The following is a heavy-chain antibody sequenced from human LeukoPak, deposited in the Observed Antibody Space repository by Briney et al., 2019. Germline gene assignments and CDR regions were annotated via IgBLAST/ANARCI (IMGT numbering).Heavy chain of an antibody. V-gene: IGHV5-51*01. CDR3: ARQAGGSGSHYNFHAFDI. Sequence: GESLKISCKGSGYSFTSYWIGWVRQMPGKGLEWMGIIYPGDSDTRYSPSFQGQVTISADKSISTAYLQWSSLKASDTAMYYCARQAGGSGSHYNFHAFDIWGQGTMVIVSS. CDR1: GYSFTSYW. J-gene: IGHJ3*02. CDR2: IYPGDSDT. D-gene: IGHD3-10*01.